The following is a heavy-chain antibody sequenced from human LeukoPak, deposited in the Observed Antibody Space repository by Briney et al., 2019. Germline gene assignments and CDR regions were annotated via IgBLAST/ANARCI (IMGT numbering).Heavy chain of an antibody. CDR2: IYYSGNT. Sequence: SSETLSLTCTVSGGSISIGNYQWSWIRQPPGKGLEWIGYIYYSGNTYYNPSLKSRVTISVDTSKNQFSLKLRSLTAADTAVYYCARDREAYGSGLHYYYYMDVWGKGTTVTVSS. CDR1: GGSISIGNYQ. V-gene: IGHV4-30-4*08. J-gene: IGHJ6*03. D-gene: IGHD3-10*01. CDR3: ARDREAYGSGLHYYYYMDV.